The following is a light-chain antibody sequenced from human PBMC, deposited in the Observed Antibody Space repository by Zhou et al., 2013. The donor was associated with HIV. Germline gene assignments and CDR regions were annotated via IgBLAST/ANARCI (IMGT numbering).Light chain of an antibody. CDR2: ANT. CDR3: QSYDSRLSGSV. V-gene: IGLV1-40*01. CDR1: SSNIGAGYD. Sequence: QSVLTQPPSVSGAPGQRVTISCTGSSSNIGAGYDVHWYQQFPGTAPKLLVYANTNWPSGVPDRFSGSKSGASASLAITGLQAEDEADYYCQSYDSRLSGSVFGGGTKLTVL. J-gene: IGLJ2*01.